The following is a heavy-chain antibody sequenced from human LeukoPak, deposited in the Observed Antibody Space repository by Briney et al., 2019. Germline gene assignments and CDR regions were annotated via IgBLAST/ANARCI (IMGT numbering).Heavy chain of an antibody. CDR1: GGSISSSSYY. Sequence: SETLSLTCTVSGGSISSSSYYWGWIRQPPGKGLEWIGSIYYSGSTYYNPSLKSRVTISVDTSKNQFSLKLSSVTAADTAVYYCASLTLGDQDYWGQGTLVTVSS. CDR2: IYYSGST. CDR3: ASLTLGDQDY. V-gene: IGHV4-39*01. J-gene: IGHJ4*02. D-gene: IGHD3-10*01.